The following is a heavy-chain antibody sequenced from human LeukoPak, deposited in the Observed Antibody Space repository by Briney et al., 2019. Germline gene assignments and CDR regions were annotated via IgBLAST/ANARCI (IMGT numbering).Heavy chain of an antibody. CDR2: ISGSADGT. J-gene: IGHJ6*02. CDR3: ARDRAKFSSALYYYYGMDV. CDR1: GFTFSSYA. V-gene: IGHV3-23*01. Sequence: GGSLRLSCVASGFTFSSYAMSWVRQAPGKGLEWVSYISGSADGTYYADSVKGRFTISRDNSRNTLYLQMNSLTAEDTALYYCARDRAKFSSALYYYYGMDVWGQGTTVTVSS. D-gene: IGHD6-19*01.